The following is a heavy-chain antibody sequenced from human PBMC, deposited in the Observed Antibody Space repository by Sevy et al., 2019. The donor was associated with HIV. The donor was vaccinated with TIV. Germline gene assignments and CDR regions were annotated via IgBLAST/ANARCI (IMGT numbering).Heavy chain of an antibody. CDR1: GGSISGGNYF. D-gene: IGHD1-26*01. Sequence: SETLSLTWTVSGGSISGGNYFWSWIRQSPGKGLEWIGYIHYSGTTNYNPSLKSRVTISVDTSKNQFSLKLRSVTAAETAVYYCARDSGNYPYYFDYWGQGTLVTVSS. CDR2: IHYSGTT. V-gene: IGHV4-61*01. CDR3: ARDSGNYPYYFDY. J-gene: IGHJ4*01.